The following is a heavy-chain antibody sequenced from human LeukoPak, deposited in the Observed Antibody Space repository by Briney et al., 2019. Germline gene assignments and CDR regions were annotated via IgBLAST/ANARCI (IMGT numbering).Heavy chain of an antibody. D-gene: IGHD3-22*01. J-gene: IGHJ4*02. Sequence: PGGSLRLSCTASGFTFGDYAMSWVRQAPGKGLEWVGFIGSKAYGGTTEYAASVKGRFTISRDDSKSIAYLQMNSLKTEDTAVYYCTRVEELHYYDSSGYYYELDYWGQGTLVTVSS. CDR2: IGSKAYGGTT. V-gene: IGHV3-49*04. CDR1: GFTFGDYA. CDR3: TRVEELHYYDSSGYYYELDY.